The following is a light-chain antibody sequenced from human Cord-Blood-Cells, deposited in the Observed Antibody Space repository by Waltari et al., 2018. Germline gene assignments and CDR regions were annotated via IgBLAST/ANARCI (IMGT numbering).Light chain of an antibody. CDR2: AAY. CDR3: QQYNSYPIT. Sequence: DIHRTQSRSSLSASVVDRVSINCRASQGITNYLAWFQQKPAKAAKSLIYAAYSLQSGVPSKFSGSGSGTDFTLTISSLQPEDFATYYCQQYNSYPITSGQGTRLAI. CDR1: QGITNY. V-gene: IGKV1-16*02. J-gene: IGKJ5*01.